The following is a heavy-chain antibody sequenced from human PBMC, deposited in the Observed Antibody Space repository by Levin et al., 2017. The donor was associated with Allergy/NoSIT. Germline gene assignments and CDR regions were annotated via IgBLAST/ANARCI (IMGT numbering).Heavy chain of an antibody. Sequence: QTLSLTCAVYGGSFSGYYWSWIRQPPGKGLEWIGEINHSGSTNYNPSLKSRVTISVDTSKNQFSLKLSSVTAADTAVYYCARDIAVAGTYFDYWGQGTLVTVSS. J-gene: IGHJ4*02. CDR2: INHSGST. CDR3: ARDIAVAGTYFDY. D-gene: IGHD6-19*01. CDR1: GGSFSGYY. V-gene: IGHV4-34*01.